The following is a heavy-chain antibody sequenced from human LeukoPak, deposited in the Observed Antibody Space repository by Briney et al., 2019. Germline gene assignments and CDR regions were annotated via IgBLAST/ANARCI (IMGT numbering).Heavy chain of an antibody. CDR3: ARTYWGYSSSWYSYRYFDL. D-gene: IGHD6-13*01. CDR1: GGXISSGNYY. CDR2: IYHSGSR. Sequence: SETLSLTCTVSGGXISSGNYYWSWLRQPPGKGLEWIGYIYHSGSRYYNPSLKSRVTISVDTSKNQFSLKLSSVTAADTAVYYCARTYWGYSSSWYSYRYFDLWGRGTLVTVSS. V-gene: IGHV4-30-4*01. J-gene: IGHJ2*01.